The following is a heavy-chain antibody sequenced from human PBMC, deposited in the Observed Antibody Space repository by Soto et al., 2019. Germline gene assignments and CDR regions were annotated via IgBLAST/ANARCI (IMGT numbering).Heavy chain of an antibody. CDR3: ARDPIYYDSSGYYLHFDY. CDR1: GDSVSSNSAA. CDR2: TYYRSKWYN. Sequence: SQTLSLTXAISGDSVSSNSAAWNWIRQSPSRGLEWLGRTYYRSKWYNDYAVSVKSRITINPDTSKNQFSLQLNSVTPEDTAVYYCARDPIYYDSSGYYLHFDYWGQGTLVTVSS. J-gene: IGHJ4*02. D-gene: IGHD3-22*01. V-gene: IGHV6-1*01.